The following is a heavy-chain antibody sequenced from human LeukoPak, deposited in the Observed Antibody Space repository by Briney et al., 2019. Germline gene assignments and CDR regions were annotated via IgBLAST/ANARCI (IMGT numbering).Heavy chain of an antibody. D-gene: IGHD3-22*01. CDR1: GGTFSSYA. CDR3: ARASPRYYYDSSGYYQTFDY. V-gene: IGHV1-46*01. CDR2: INPSGGST. Sequence: GASVKVSCKASGGTFSSYAISWVRQAPGQGLEWMGIINPSGGSTSYAQKFQGRVTMTRDTSTSTVYMELSSLRSEDTAVYYCARASPRYYYDSSGYYQTFDYWGQGTLVTVSS. J-gene: IGHJ4*02.